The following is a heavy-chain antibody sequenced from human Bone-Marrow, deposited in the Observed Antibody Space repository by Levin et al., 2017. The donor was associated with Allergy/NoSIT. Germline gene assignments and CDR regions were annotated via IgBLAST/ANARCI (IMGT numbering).Heavy chain of an antibody. V-gene: IGHV3-23*01. D-gene: IGHD1-26*01. CDR2: ISTAGSNT. Sequence: SLRLSCTASGFTFNNYAMTWVRQAPGKGLEWVSAISTAGSNTYYSDSVRGRFTISRDNSKNTLYLQMNSLRVEDTAVYYCAKDGAGTYYGIDYWGQGSLVTVSS. J-gene: IGHJ4*02. CDR1: GFTFNNYA. CDR3: AKDGAGTYYGIDY.